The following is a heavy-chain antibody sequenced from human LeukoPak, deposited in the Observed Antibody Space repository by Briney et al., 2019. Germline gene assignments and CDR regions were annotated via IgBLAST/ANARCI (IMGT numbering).Heavy chain of an antibody. D-gene: IGHD1-7*01. Sequence: GESLKISCKISGYKLTNNWIGWVRQVPGKGLEWMGLIYPGYSDAKYSPSFQGQVTLSVDASISTAYLQLSGLRASDTAMYYCARQLTGTTGLIWGQGTLVTVSS. CDR1: GYKLTNNW. CDR2: IYPGYSDA. J-gene: IGHJ4*02. CDR3: ARQLTGTTGLI. V-gene: IGHV5-51*01.